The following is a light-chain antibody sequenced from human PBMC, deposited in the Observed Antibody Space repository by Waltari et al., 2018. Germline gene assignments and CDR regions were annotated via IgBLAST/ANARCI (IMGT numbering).Light chain of an antibody. CDR2: DNK. CDR1: IQTTYS. CDR3: QAFDRNVNGVV. J-gene: IGLJ3*02. Sequence: QSVLTPPPSVSGAPGQGVPLSCFIQTTYSVNWYQQIPGTAPQLLISDNKLRPSGVPDRISGSRSGSSASLAISGLLPEDEADYYCQAFDRNVNGVVFGGGTRLTVL. V-gene: IGLV1-40*01.